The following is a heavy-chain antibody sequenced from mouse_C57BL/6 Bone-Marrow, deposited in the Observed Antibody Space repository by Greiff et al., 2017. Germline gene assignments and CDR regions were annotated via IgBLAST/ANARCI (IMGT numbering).Heavy chain of an antibody. CDR3: ARDYGSSYWYFDV. Sequence: QVQLKESGPELVKPGASVKLSCKASGYTFTSSDINWVKQRPGQGLEWIGWIYPRDGSTKYNEKFKGKATLTVDTSSSTAYMELHSLTSEDSAVYVCARDYGSSYWYFDVWGTGTTVTVSS. J-gene: IGHJ1*03. D-gene: IGHD1-1*01. V-gene: IGHV1-85*01. CDR2: IYPRDGST. CDR1: GYTFTSSD.